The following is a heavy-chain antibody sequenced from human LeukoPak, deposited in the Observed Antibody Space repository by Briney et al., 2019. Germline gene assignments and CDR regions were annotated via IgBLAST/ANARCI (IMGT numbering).Heavy chain of an antibody. D-gene: IGHD1-1*01. CDR2: VFDSGST. J-gene: IGHJ6*03. CDR1: GASFSTNY. CDR3: ARLYQQSKWKYYYYYMDV. Sequence: SGTLSLTCSVSGASFSTNYWSWLRQPPGRGLEWIGYVFDSGSTNYNPSLKSRVTISVDTSTKQFSLSLSSVTPAHTAVYYCARLYQQSKWKYYYYYMDVWGKGTAVAVSS. V-gene: IGHV4-59*01.